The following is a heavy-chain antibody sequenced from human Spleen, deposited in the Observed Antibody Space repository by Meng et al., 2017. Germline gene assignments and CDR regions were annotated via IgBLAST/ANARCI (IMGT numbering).Heavy chain of an antibody. CDR3: ARGGTTRFDY. CDR2: ISSSGSTI. D-gene: IGHD3-16*01. CDR1: GFTFSDYY. Sequence: GESLKISCAASGFTFSDYYISWIRQAPGKGLEWLSYISSSGSTIYYAESVKGRFTISRDDAKNSLYLEMNSLRVEDTAVYYCARGGTTRFDYWGQGTLVTVSS. J-gene: IGHJ4*02. V-gene: IGHV3-11*04.